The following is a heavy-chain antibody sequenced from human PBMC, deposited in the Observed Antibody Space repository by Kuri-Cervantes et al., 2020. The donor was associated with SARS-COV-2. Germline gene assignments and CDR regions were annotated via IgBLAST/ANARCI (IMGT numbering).Heavy chain of an antibody. CDR3: AREYSSSFPYYYMDV. CDR1: GFTFSSYA. CDR2: ISSSSSYI. J-gene: IGHJ6*03. V-gene: IGHV3-21*01. D-gene: IGHD6-6*01. Sequence: GGSLRLSCAASGFTFSSYAMSWVRQAPGKGLEWVSSISSSSSYIYYADSVKGRFTISRDNAKNSLYLQMNSLRAEDTAVYYCAREYSSSFPYYYMDVWGKGTTVTVSS.